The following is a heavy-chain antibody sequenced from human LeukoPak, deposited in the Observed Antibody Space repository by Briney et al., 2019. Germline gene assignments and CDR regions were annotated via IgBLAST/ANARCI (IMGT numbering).Heavy chain of an antibody. V-gene: IGHV4-34*01. Sequence: SETLSLTCAVYGGSFSGYYWSWIRQPPGKGLEWIGEINHSGSTNYNPSLKSRVTISVDTSKNQFSLKLSSVTAADTAVYYCARGFRPEYFQLWGQGTLVTVSS. CDR3: ARGFRPEYFQL. J-gene: IGHJ1*01. CDR1: GGSFSGYY. D-gene: IGHD2/OR15-2a*01. CDR2: INHSGST.